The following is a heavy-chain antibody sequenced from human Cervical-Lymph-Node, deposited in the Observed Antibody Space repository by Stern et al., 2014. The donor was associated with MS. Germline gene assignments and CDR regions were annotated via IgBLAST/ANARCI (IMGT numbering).Heavy chain of an antibody. V-gene: IGHV4-61*02. J-gene: IGHJ6*02. CDR1: GGSITDDSSY. CDR3: ARGGAVVPPAIDVSSNPYGMDV. Sequence: QVQLQESGPGLVKPSQTLSLTCTVSGGSITDDSSYWSWIRQPAGKGLEWIGRIYPSGTTNYNPSLKSRVTISIDTSRNQFSLRLRFVTSADTAVYSCARGGAVVPPAIDVSSNPYGMDVWGQGTTVTVSS. D-gene: IGHD2-2*02. CDR2: IYPSGTT.